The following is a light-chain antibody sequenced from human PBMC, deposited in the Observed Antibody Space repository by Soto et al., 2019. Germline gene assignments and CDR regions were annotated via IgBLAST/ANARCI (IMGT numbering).Light chain of an antibody. CDR3: QQYNNGRT. CDR2: GAS. Sequence: EIVMTQSPATLSVSPGERATLSCRASQSVSSNLAWYQQKPGQAPRLLIYGASTRATGIPARFSGSGSGTEFTLTISGLQSEDFAFYYCQQYNNGRTFGQGTKLEIK. V-gene: IGKV3-15*01. CDR1: QSVSSN. J-gene: IGKJ2*01.